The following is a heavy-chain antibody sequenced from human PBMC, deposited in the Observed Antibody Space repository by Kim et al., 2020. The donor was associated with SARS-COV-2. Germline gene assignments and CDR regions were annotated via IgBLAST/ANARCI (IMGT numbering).Heavy chain of an antibody. D-gene: IGHD6-19*01. Sequence: SETLSLTCTVSGGSISSGGYYWSWIRQHPGKGLEWIGYIYYSGSTYYNPSLKSRVTISVDTSKNQFSLKLSSVTAADTAVYYCAASIAVAGTVVRWGQGTLVTVSS. CDR1: GGSISSGGYY. CDR3: AASIAVAGTVVR. J-gene: IGHJ4*02. CDR2: IYYSGST. V-gene: IGHV4-31*03.